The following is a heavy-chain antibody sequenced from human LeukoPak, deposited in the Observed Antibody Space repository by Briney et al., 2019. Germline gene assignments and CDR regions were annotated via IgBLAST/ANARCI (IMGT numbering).Heavy chain of an antibody. CDR1: GYRFTSYW. J-gene: IGHJ4*02. CDR2: IYPDDSDT. CDR3: ARLGTLGSADY. V-gene: IGHV5-51*01. D-gene: IGHD1-26*01. Sequence: GESLKTSCRGSGYRFTSYWIGWVRQMSEKGLEWMGIIYPDDSDTRYSPSFQGQVTISVDKSISTAYLQWSSLKASDTAMYYCARLGTLGSADYWGQGTLVTVSS.